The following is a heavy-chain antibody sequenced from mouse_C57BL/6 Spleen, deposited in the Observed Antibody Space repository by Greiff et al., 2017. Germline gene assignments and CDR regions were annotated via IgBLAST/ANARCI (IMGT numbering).Heavy chain of an antibody. D-gene: IGHD6-1*01. CDR3: ARTDVVCFCYFDV. Sequence: QVQLQQPGAELVKPGASVTMSCKASGYTFPGYWIPWVKQRSGQGLEWIGGIYPGSGSINYNEKFKDKATLTVDKSSSTAYMELSSLPSEDSAVYYCARTDVVCFCYFDVWGTGTTVTVSS. CDR1: GYTFPGYW. V-gene: IGHV1-62-2*01. J-gene: IGHJ1*03. CDR2: IYPGSGSI.